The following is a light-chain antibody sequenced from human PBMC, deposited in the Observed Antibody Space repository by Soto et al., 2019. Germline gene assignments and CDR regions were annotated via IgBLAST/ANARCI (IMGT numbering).Light chain of an antibody. CDR3: SSYAGSNSVV. CDR2: EVS. J-gene: IGLJ2*01. Sequence: QSALTQPPSAYGSPEHSVTISCTGTSSDVGGYNYVSWYQQHPGKAPKLMIYEVSKRPSGVPDRFSGSKSGNAASLTVSGLQAEDEADYYCSSYAGSNSVVFGGGTKLTVL. V-gene: IGLV2-8*01. CDR1: SSDVGGYNY.